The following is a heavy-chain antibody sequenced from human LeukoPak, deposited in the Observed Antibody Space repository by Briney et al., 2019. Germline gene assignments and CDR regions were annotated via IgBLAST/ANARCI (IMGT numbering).Heavy chain of an antibody. V-gene: IGHV1-69*04. CDR2: IIPILGIA. D-gene: IGHD5-24*01. CDR1: GGTFISYA. CDR3: ARVDGGDGYNYAYYYGMDV. Sequence: SVTVSCKASGGTFISYAISWVRQAPGQGLEWMGRIIPILGIANYAQKFQGRVTITADKSTSTAYMELSSLRSEDTAVYYCARVDGGDGYNYAYYYGMDVWGQGTTVTVSS. J-gene: IGHJ6*02.